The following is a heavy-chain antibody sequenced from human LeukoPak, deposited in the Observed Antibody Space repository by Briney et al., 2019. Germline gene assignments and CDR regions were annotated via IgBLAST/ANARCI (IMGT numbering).Heavy chain of an antibody. CDR3: ARSDYVWGSYRFLGSAFDI. D-gene: IGHD3-16*02. Sequence: ASVKVSCKASGYTFTGYYMHWVRQAPGQGLEWMGWINPNSGGTNYAQKFQGRVTMTRDTSISTVYMELSRLTSDDTAVYYCARSDYVWGSYRFLGSAFDIWGQGTMVTVSS. J-gene: IGHJ3*02. V-gene: IGHV1-2*02. CDR2: INPNSGGT. CDR1: GYTFTGYY.